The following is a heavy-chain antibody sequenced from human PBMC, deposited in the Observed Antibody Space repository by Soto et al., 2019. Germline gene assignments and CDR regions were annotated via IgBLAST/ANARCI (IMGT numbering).Heavy chain of an antibody. Sequence: QVQLVESGGGVVQPGRSLRLSCAASGFTFSSYAMHWVRQAPGKGLEWVAVISYDGSNKYYADSVKGRFTISRDNSKNTLYLQMNSLRAEDTALYYCARGPRITMVRFDPWGQGTLVTVSS. CDR2: ISYDGSNK. V-gene: IGHV3-30-3*01. CDR1: GFTFSSYA. D-gene: IGHD3-10*01. CDR3: ARGPRITMVRFDP. J-gene: IGHJ5*02.